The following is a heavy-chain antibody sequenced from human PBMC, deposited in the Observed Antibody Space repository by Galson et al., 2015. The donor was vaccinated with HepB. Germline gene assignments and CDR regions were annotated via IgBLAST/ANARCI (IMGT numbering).Heavy chain of an antibody. Sequence: SVKVSCKVSGYTLTELSMHWVRQAPGKGLEWMGGFDPEDGETIYAQKFQGRVTMTEDTSTDTAYMELSSLRSEDTAVYYCAREVGSSSWYGPRVNAFDIWGQGTMVTVSS. D-gene: IGHD6-13*01. CDR2: FDPEDGET. J-gene: IGHJ3*02. V-gene: IGHV1-24*01. CDR1: GYTLTELS. CDR3: AREVGSSSWYGPRVNAFDI.